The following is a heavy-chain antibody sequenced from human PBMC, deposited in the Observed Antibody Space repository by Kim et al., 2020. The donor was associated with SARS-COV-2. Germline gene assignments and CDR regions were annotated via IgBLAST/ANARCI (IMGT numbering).Heavy chain of an antibody. J-gene: IGHJ4*02. Sequence: GGSLRLSCAASGFTFSSYSMNWVRQAPGKGLEWVSSISSSSSYIYYADSVKGRFTISRDNAKNSLYLQMNSLRAEDTAVYYCARPGRYCSSTSCYKSALDYWGQGTLVTVSS. CDR2: ISSSSSYI. V-gene: IGHV3-21*01. CDR1: GFTFSSYS. D-gene: IGHD2-2*02. CDR3: ARPGRYCSSTSCYKSALDY.